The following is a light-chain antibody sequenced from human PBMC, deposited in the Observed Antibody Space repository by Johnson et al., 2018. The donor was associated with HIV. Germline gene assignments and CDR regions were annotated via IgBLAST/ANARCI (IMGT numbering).Light chain of an antibody. J-gene: IGLJ1*01. Sequence: QSLLTQAPSVSAAPGQKVTIYCSGSSSNIGNNYVSWYQQLPGTAPKLLIFDNNKRPSGIPDRFSGSKSDTSATLGITGLQTGDEADYYCGTWDSSLSAYVFGTGTKITVL. CDR3: GTWDSSLSAYV. CDR2: DNN. V-gene: IGLV1-51*01. CDR1: SSNIGNNY.